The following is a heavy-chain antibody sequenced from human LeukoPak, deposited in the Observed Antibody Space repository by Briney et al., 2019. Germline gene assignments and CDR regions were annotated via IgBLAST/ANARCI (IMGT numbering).Heavy chain of an antibody. Sequence: GGSLRLSCTASGFTFGDYAMSWVRQAPGKGLEWVGFIRSKAYGGTTEYAASVKGRFTISRDDSKSIAYLQMNSLKTEDTAVYYCTRDEVPYYYDSSGYYSSYFDYWGQGTLVTVSS. J-gene: IGHJ4*02. CDR2: IRSKAYGGTT. CDR1: GFTFGDYA. V-gene: IGHV3-49*04. CDR3: TRDEVPYYYDSSGYYSSYFDY. D-gene: IGHD3-22*01.